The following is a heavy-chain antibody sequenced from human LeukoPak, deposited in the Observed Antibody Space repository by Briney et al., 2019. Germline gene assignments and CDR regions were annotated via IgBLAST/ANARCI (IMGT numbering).Heavy chain of an antibody. D-gene: IGHD2/OR15-2a*01. V-gene: IGHV3-30-3*01. CDR2: ISYDENNK. CDR1: GFTLTTYT. J-gene: IGHJ4*02. Sequence: GGSLRLSCGVTGFTLTTYTIYWVRQAPGKGLEWVAIISYDENNKYYADSVKGRFTISRDNNKDTVFLQMNNLRSEDTALYYCARIGFSATTSSYWGRGTRVIVSS. CDR3: ARIGFSATTSSY.